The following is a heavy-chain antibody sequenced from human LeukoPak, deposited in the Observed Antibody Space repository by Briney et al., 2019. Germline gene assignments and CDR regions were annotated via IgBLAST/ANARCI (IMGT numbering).Heavy chain of an antibody. D-gene: IGHD7-27*01. CDR1: GFIFTNFW. CDR2: IYPGDSDT. J-gene: IGHJ4*02. CDR3: ARRVGTQYYFDY. Sequence: GESLKISCKGSGFIFTNFWIGWVRQIPGKGLEWMGIIYPGDSDTRYSPSFQGQVTISADKFISTAYLQWSSLKASDTAMYYCARRVGTQYYFDYWGQGTLVTVSS. V-gene: IGHV5-51*01.